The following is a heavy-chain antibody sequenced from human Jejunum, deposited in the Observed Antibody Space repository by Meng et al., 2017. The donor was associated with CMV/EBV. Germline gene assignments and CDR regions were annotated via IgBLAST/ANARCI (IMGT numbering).Heavy chain of an antibody. CDR1: TYC. D-gene: IGHD2-2*02. J-gene: IGHJ5*02. CDR3: ARGLMGCTSTSCYSGWFDP. V-gene: IGHV3-21*01. CDR2: ISGSGDNI. Sequence: TYCMNWVRQAPGKGLEWVSSISGSGDNIYYADSVKGRFTISRDNAKNSLFLQMNSLRAEDTAVYYCARGLMGCTSTSCYSGWFDPWGQGTLVTVSS.